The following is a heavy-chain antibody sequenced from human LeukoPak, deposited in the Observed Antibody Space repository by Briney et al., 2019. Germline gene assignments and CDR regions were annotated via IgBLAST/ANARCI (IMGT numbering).Heavy chain of an antibody. CDR1: GGSISSYY. D-gene: IGHD6-19*01. Sequence: SETLSLTCTVSGGSISSYYWSWIRQPPGKGLEWIGYIYYSGSTNYNPSLKSRVTISVDTSKNQFSLKLSSVTAADTAAYYCARDPGYSSGWYRNYYYYGMDVWGQGTTVTVSS. V-gene: IGHV4-59*01. J-gene: IGHJ6*02. CDR2: IYYSGST. CDR3: ARDPGYSSGWYRNYYYYGMDV.